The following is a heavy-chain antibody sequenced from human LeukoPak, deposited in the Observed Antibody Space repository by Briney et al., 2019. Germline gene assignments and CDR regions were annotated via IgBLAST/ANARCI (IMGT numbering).Heavy chain of an antibody. CDR1: GGSFSGYY. D-gene: IGHD5-12*01. CDR3: ARLPPSKWLRSHLFGDYARDY. Sequence: PSETLSLTCAVDGGSFSGYYCSWIRQPPGKGLEWNGEINHSGSTNYNPSLKSRVTISVDTSKNQFSLKLSSVTAVDTDVSYCARLPPSKWLRSHLFGDYARDYWGQGTLVTVSS. J-gene: IGHJ4*02. V-gene: IGHV4-34*01. CDR2: INHSGST.